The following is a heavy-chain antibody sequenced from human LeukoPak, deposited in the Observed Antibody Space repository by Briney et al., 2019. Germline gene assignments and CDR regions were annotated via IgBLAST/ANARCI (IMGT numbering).Heavy chain of an antibody. Sequence: ASVKVSCKASGGTFSSYTISWVRQAPGQGLEWMGRIIPILGIANYAQKFQGRVTITADKSTSTAYMELSSLRSEDTAVYYCARMYYDFWSGYGWFDPWGQGTLVTVSS. V-gene: IGHV1-69*02. CDR1: GGTFSSYT. D-gene: IGHD3-3*01. CDR3: ARMYYDFWSGYGWFDP. J-gene: IGHJ5*02. CDR2: IIPILGIA.